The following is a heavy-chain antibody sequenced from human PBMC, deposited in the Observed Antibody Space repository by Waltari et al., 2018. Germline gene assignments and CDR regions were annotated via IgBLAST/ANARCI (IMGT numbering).Heavy chain of an antibody. J-gene: IGHJ4*02. D-gene: IGHD6-13*01. Sequence: QLQLQESGPGLVKPSGTLSLTCTVSDDSISSGDYYWGWIRQPPGKGLEWIGSIYYRGTTSYNPSLRSRVTMSVDTSKKQFSLKLSSVTAADTAVYYCARSLHVFKAAAGMFDYWGQGTLVTVSS. CDR2: IYYRGTT. CDR1: DDSISSGDYY. V-gene: IGHV4-39*01. CDR3: ARSLHVFKAAAGMFDY.